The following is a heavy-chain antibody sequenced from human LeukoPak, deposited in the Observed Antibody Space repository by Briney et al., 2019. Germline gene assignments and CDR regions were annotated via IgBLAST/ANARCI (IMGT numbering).Heavy chain of an antibody. CDR2: ISGSGGST. D-gene: IGHD4-17*01. CDR1: GFTFTTYG. V-gene: IGHV3-23*01. CDR3: ASGYGDYYYYYMDV. J-gene: IGHJ6*03. Sequence: GGSLRLSCSASGFTFTTYGMSWVRQAPGKGLEWVSAISGSGGSTYYADSVKGRFTVSRDNSKNTLYLQMNSLRAEDTAVYYCASGYGDYYYYYMDVWGKGTTVTISS.